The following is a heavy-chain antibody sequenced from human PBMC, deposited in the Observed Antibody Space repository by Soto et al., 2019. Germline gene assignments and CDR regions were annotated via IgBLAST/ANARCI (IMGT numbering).Heavy chain of an antibody. CDR2: ISGSGGST. CDR1: GSPFSSYA. Sequence: XGFLRLSSGAPGSPFSSYAMSWVGQAPGKGLEWVSAISGSGGSTYYADSVKGRFTISRDNSKNTLYLQMNSLRAEDTAVYYCAKEGSYDFPTYFDYWGQGTLVTVSS. J-gene: IGHJ4*02. V-gene: IGHV3-23*01. CDR3: AKEGSYDFPTYFDY. D-gene: IGHD3-3*01.